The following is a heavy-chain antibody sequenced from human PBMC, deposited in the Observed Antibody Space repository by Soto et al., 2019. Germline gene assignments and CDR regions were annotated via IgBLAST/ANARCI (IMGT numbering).Heavy chain of an antibody. J-gene: IGHJ3*02. CDR3: ATDGPSNSGNLYAFDI. CDR2: VTPYKADT. V-gene: IGHV1-18*04. D-gene: IGHD5-12*01. CDR1: GYNLTNYG. Sequence: QVRLVQSEAEVKEPGASVRLSCRASGYNLTNYGVTWVRQAPGQGLEWLGRVTPYKADTNSAQNLQGRVTMATDTSTNTAYLELRSLRSDDTAVYFCATDGPSNSGNLYAFDIWGQGTMVTVSA.